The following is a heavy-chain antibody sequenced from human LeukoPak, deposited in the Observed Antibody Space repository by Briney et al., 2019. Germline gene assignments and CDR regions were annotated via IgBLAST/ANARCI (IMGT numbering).Heavy chain of an antibody. Sequence: GGFLRLSCAASGFTFSTYTMNWVRQAPGKGLEWVSSISYTSSYIYYADSVKGRFTISRDNAKNSLYLQMNSLRAEDTAVYYCARGSYGDFDYWGQGTLVTVSS. CDR1: GFTFSTYT. V-gene: IGHV3-21*01. CDR3: ARGSYGDFDY. J-gene: IGHJ4*02. CDR2: ISYTSSYI. D-gene: IGHD4-17*01.